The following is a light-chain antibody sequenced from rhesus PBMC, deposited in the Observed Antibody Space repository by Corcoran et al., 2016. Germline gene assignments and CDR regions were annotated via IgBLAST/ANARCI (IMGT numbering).Light chain of an antibody. CDR1: QGISND. V-gene: IGKV1-41*01. Sequence: DIQMTQSPSSLSASVGDRVTITCRASQGISNDLNWYQQKPGKAPKLLFYAASSLESGVPSRFSGSGSGTDFTLTISSLQPADFATYYCQPFKNYLYSFGQETKVEIK. J-gene: IGKJ2*01. CDR2: AAS. CDR3: QPFKNYLYS.